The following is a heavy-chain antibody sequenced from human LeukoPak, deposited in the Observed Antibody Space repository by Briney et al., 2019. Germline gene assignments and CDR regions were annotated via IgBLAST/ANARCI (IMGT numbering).Heavy chain of an antibody. Sequence: ASVKVSCKASGYTFTGYYMHWVRQAPGQGLEWMGWINPNSGGTNYAQKFQGRVTMTRDTSISTAYMELSRLRSGDTAVYYCARELSYESKQWLVRPSFDYWGQGTLVTVSS. J-gene: IGHJ4*02. D-gene: IGHD6-19*01. V-gene: IGHV1-2*02. CDR2: INPNSGGT. CDR1: GYTFTGYY. CDR3: ARELSYESKQWLVRPSFDY.